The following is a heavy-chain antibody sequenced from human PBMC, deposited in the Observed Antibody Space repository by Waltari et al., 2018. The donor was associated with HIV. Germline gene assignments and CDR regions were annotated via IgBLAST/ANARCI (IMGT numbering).Heavy chain of an antibody. V-gene: IGHV4-38-2*02. J-gene: IGHJ4*02. Sequence: QVQLQESGPGLVKPSETLSLTLVVSAYSISSGYYWGWIRHPPGKVLEWIGRIYYGGGTYYNPSLKSRVTISVDTSKNQFSLKLSSVTAADTAVYYCAREGWAATGDYWGQGTLVTVSS. CDR2: IYYGGGT. D-gene: IGHD6-13*01. CDR3: AREGWAATGDY. CDR1: AYSISSGYY.